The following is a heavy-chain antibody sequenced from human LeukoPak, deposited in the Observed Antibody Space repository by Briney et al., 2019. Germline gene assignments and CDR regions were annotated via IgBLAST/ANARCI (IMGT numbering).Heavy chain of an antibody. Sequence: GESLKISCKGSGYSFTSYWISWVRQMPGKGLEWMGRIDPSDSYTNYSPSFQGHVTISADNSISTAYLQWSSLKASDTAMYYCARPSHSGSYYHGFDYWGQGTLVTVS. J-gene: IGHJ4*02. CDR2: IDPSDSYT. V-gene: IGHV5-10-1*01. D-gene: IGHD3-10*01. CDR3: ARPSHSGSYYHGFDY. CDR1: GYSFTSYW.